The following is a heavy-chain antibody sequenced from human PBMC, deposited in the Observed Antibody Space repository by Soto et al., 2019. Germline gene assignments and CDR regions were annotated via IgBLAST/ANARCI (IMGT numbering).Heavy chain of an antibody. CDR1: GSSISSGNY. J-gene: IGHJ3*01. D-gene: IGHD2-15*01. CDR3: ARARWYDAFNV. CDR2: VYHGGNT. Sequence: PSETLSLTCAVSGSSISSGNYWGWIRKHPGKGLEWIGSVYHGGNTYYNPSLKSRVSISIDLSKNQFSLKLTSVTAADTAAYYCARARWYDAFNVWGQGTVVTVSS. V-gene: IGHV4-38-2*01.